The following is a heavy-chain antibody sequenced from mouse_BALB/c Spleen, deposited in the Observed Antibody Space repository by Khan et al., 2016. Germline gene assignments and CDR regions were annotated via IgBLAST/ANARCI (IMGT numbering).Heavy chain of an antibody. Sequence: ELVRPGTSVKVSCKASGYAFTNYLIEWVKQRPGQGLEWIGVINPGSGGTNYNEKFKGKATLTADKSSSTAYMQLSSLASDDSAVYFCARLPAWFAYWGQGTLVTVSA. CDR3: ARLPAWFAY. V-gene: IGHV1-54*01. CDR1: GYAFTNYL. CDR2: INPGSGGT. J-gene: IGHJ3*01.